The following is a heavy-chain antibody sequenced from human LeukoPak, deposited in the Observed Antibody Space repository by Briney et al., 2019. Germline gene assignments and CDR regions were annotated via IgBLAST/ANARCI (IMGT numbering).Heavy chain of an antibody. CDR3: SSGYYYDLFDY. J-gene: IGHJ4*02. D-gene: IGHD3-22*01. V-gene: IGHV3-74*01. CDR2: INSDGSST. CDR1: GFTFSSYR. Sequence: GGSLRLSCAASGFTFSSYRMHWVRQAPGKGLVWVSRINSDGSSTSYADSVKGRFTTSRDNAKNTLYLQMNSLRAEDTAVYYCSSGYYYDLFDYWGQGTLVTVSS.